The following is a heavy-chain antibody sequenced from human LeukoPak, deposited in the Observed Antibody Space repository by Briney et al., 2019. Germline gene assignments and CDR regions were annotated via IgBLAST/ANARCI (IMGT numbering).Heavy chain of an antibody. Sequence: GGSLRLSCAASGYAFSSHGLTWVRQAPGKGLEWVSTINGPGDNPYYAETVKGRFTISRDNSKNTLYLQMHSLRAEDTAIYYCAKVSVCYGCYLDFWGQGPLVTVS. J-gene: IGHJ4*02. V-gene: IGHV3-23*01. CDR2: INGPGDNP. CDR3: AKVSVCYGCYLDF. D-gene: IGHD3-16*01. CDR1: GYAFSSHG.